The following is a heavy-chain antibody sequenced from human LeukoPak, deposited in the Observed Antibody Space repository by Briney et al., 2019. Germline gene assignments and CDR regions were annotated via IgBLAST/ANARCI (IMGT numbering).Heavy chain of an antibody. CDR2: IRYDGSNK. D-gene: IGHD3-10*01. CDR1: GFTFSTYG. J-gene: IGHJ3*02. CDR3: TVRGVISSAFDI. V-gene: IGHV3-30*02. Sequence: GGTLRLSCAASGFTFSTYGMSWVRQAPGKGLERVAFIRYDGSNKHYADSVKGRFTISRDNSKNTLYLQMNSLRAEDTAVYYCTVRGVISSAFDIWGQGTMVTVSS.